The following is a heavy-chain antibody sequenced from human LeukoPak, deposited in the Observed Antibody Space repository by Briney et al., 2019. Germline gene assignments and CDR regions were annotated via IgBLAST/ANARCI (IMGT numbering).Heavy chain of an antibody. V-gene: IGHV3-74*01. J-gene: IGHJ4*02. CDR2: INSDGSST. Sequence: GGSLRLSCAASGFTFSSYWMHWVRQAPGKGLVWVSRINSDGSSTSYADSVKGRFTISRDNAKNTLYLQMNSLRVEGTAVYYCAKANWVSNADAVWWGQGTLVTVSS. CDR1: GFTFSSYW. D-gene: IGHD1-1*01. CDR3: AKANWVSNADAVW.